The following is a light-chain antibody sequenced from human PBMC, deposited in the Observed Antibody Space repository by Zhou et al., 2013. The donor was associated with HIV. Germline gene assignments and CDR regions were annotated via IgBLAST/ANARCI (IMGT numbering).Light chain of an antibody. J-gene: IGKJ3*01. CDR3: QQYDNAFT. CDR2: DTA. V-gene: IGKV1-33*01. Sequence: DVQMSQSPSSLSASVGDRVSVTCQASRDISVHLNWYHQRPGKAPKLMIYDTAILERGVPSRFSGSGSGTDFNFTISSLQPEDIATYYCQQYDNAFTFGPGTKVDIK. CDR1: RDISVH.